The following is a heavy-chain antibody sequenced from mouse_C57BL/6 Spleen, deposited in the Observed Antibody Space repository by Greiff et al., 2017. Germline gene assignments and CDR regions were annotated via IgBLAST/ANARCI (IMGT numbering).Heavy chain of an antibody. D-gene: IGHD2-5*01. J-gene: IGHJ1*03. CDR2: ISYSGST. CDR3: ARAAYYSNWGYFDV. V-gene: IGHV3-1*01. Sequence: EVQGVESGPGMVKPSQSLSLTCTVTGYSITSGYDWHWIRHFPGNKLEWMGYISYSGSTNYNPSLKSRIAITHDTSKNHFFLKLNSVTTEDTATYYCARAAYYSNWGYFDVWGTGTTVTVSS. CDR1: GYSITSGYD.